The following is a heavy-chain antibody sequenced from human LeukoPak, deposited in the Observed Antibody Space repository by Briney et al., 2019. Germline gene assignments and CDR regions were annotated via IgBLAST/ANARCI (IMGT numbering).Heavy chain of an antibody. D-gene: IGHD2-2*01. CDR3: ARLYCSSTSCSGNFFDY. J-gene: IGHJ4*02. Sequence: GASVTVSCTASGYTFTIYDINWVRHATGQGLEWMGWMNLISGNTGYAQKFQDRVTIIRKTSLSTAYMELSSLRSEDTAVYYCARLYCSSTSCSGNFFDYWGQGTLVTVSS. V-gene: IGHV1-8*03. CDR2: MNLISGNT. CDR1: GYTFTIYD.